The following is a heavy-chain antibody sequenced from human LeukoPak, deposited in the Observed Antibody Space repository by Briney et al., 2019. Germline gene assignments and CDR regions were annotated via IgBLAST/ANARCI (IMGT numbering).Heavy chain of an antibody. CDR2: IRSSGSTI. J-gene: IGHJ6*04. CDR3: AELGITMIGGV. CDR1: GLTFSSYE. Sequence: GGSLRLSCAASGLTFSSYEMDWVRQAPGQGLEGVSFIRSSGSTIYYADSVKGRFTISRDNAKNSLYLQMNSLRAEDTAVYYCAELGITMIGGVWGKGTTVTISS. V-gene: IGHV3-48*03. D-gene: IGHD3-10*02.